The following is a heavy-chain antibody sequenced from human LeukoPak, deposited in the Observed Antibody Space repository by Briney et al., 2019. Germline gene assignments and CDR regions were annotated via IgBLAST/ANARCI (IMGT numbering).Heavy chain of an antibody. CDR3: ARGTRTVIPDY. Sequence: ASVKVSCKASGYTFTSYWIGWVRQMPGKGLEWMGIIYPGDSDTRYSPSFQGQVTISADKSISTAYLQWSSLKASDTAMYYCARGTRTVIPDYWGQGTLVTVSS. V-gene: IGHV5-51*01. J-gene: IGHJ4*02. CDR1: GYTFTSYW. D-gene: IGHD4-17*01. CDR2: IYPGDSDT.